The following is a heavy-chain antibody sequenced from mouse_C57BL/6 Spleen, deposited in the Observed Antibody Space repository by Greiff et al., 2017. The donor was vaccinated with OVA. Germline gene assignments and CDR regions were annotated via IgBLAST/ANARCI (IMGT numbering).Heavy chain of an antibody. Sequence: EVKLMESGGGLVKPGGSLKLSCAASGFTFSSYAMSWVRQTPEKRLEWVATISDGGSYTYSPDNVKGRFTISRDNAKNTLYLQVSQLKSEEAAMYYWARDKKTAARYWYFDVWGTGTTVTVSS. CDR1: GFTFSSYA. J-gene: IGHJ1*03. CDR3: ARDKKTAARYWYFDV. CDR2: ISDGGSYT. V-gene: IGHV5-4*01.